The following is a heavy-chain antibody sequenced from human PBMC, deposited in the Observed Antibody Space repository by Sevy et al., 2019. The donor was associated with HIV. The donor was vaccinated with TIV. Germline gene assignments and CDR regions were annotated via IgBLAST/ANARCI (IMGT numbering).Heavy chain of an antibody. V-gene: IGHV3-11*01. CDR1: GFTFSDYY. D-gene: IGHD1-26*01. J-gene: IGHJ5*01. CDR3: ARDFAVGSSPDF. CDR2: ISGSGNTI. Sequence: RGSLRLSCVASGFTFSDYYMSWIRQAPGKGLEWVSYISGSGNTIYYADSLKGRFTISRDNANNSLYLQMNSLRAEDTAIYYCARDFAVGSSPDFWGHGTLVTVSS.